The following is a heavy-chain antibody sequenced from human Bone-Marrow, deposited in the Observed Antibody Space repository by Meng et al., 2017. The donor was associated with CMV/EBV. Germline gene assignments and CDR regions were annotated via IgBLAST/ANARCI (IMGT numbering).Heavy chain of an antibody. CDR1: GGSISSSSYY. D-gene: IGHD3-3*01. J-gene: IGHJ4*02. V-gene: IGHV4-39*07. CDR2: IYYSGST. CDR3: ARDPYYDFWSGPGFDD. Sequence: QLQLQESGPGLVKPSXTLSLTCTVSGGSISSSSYYWGWIRQPPGKGLEWIGSIYYSGSTYYNPSLKSRVTISVDTSKNQFSLKLSSVTAADTAVYYCARDPYYDFWSGPGFDDWGQGTLGTVSS.